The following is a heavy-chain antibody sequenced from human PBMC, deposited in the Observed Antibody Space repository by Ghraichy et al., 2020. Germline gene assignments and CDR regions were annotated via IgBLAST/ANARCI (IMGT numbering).Heavy chain of an antibody. D-gene: IGHD3-3*01. CDR1: GGVISSTTAY. CDR3: ARQGLADYEFWGGYYTRANYYYYIDV. Sequence: SETLSLTCTVSGGVISSTTAYWGWIRQPPGKGLEWIGTIYYTGRTYFNPSLKSRVSISVDTSKNQFSLELSSVTAAETATYYCARQGLADYEFWGGYYTRANYYYYIDVWGKGATVTVSS. CDR2: IYYTGRT. V-gene: IGHV4-39*01. J-gene: IGHJ6*03.